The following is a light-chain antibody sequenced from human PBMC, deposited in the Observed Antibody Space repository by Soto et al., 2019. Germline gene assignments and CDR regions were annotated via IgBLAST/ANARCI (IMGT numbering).Light chain of an antibody. V-gene: IGKV3-11*01. Sequence: EMVMTQSPATLSVSPGEGATLSCRASQSVSSKLAWYQQRPGQAPRLLIYDASNRATGIPARFSGSGSGTDFTLTISSLEPEDFAVYYCQQRSNWPPITFGQGTRLEIK. CDR1: QSVSSK. CDR2: DAS. CDR3: QQRSNWPPIT. J-gene: IGKJ5*01.